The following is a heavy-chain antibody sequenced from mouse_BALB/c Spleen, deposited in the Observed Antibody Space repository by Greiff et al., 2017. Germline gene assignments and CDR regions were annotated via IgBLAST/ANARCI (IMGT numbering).Heavy chain of an antibody. Sequence: QVQLQQPGAELVKPGASVKLSCKASGYTFTSYWMHWVKQRPGQGLEWIGEIDPSDSYTNYNQKFKGKATLTVDKSSSTAYMQLSSLTSEDSAVYYCARSPDSAWFAYWGQGTLVTVSA. CDR3: ARSPDSAWFAY. CDR2: IDPSDSYT. V-gene: IGHV1-69*02. J-gene: IGHJ3*01. CDR1: GYTFTSYW.